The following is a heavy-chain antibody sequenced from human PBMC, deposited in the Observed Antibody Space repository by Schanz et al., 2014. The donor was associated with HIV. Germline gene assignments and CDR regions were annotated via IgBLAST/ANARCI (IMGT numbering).Heavy chain of an antibody. D-gene: IGHD2-15*01. CDR3: VRGAWGTWWDI. CDR1: GFTFRGSG. Sequence: EVQLSESGGGLIQPGGSLRLSCVASGFTFRGSGMSWVRRAPGKGLEWVSTINGDFTTRDADSVKGRFTISRDDSKSTLFLQMNSLRVDDTAVYSCVRGAWGTWWDIWGRGTQVTVS. J-gene: IGHJ4*02. CDR2: INGDFTT. V-gene: IGHV3-23*01.